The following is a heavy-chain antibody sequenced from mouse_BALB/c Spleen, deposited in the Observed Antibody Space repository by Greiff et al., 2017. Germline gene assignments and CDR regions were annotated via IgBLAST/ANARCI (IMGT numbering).Heavy chain of an antibody. CDR1: GFTFSSYA. CDR3: ARIPHYYGYGANAMDY. J-gene: IGHJ4*01. D-gene: IGHD1-2*01. Sequence: EVKLMESGGGLVKPGGSLKLSCAASGFTFSSYAMSWVRQTPEKRLEWVASISSGGSTYYPDSVKGRFTISRDNARNILYLQMSSLRSEDTAMYYCARIPHYYGYGANAMDYWGQGTSVTVSS. CDR2: ISSGGST. V-gene: IGHV5-6-5*01.